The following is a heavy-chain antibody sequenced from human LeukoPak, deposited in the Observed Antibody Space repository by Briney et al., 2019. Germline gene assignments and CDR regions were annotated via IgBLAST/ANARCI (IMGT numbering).Heavy chain of an antibody. CDR1: GYTFTDYY. V-gene: IGHV1-69-2*01. Sequence: ASVKVSCKVSGYTFTDYYMHWVQQAPGKGLEWMGLVDPEDGETIYAEKFQGRVTITADTSTDTAYMELSSLRSEDTAVYYCATVANWGSRTYFDYWGQGTLVTVSS. J-gene: IGHJ4*02. CDR2: VDPEDGET. CDR3: ATVANWGSRTYFDY. D-gene: IGHD7-27*01.